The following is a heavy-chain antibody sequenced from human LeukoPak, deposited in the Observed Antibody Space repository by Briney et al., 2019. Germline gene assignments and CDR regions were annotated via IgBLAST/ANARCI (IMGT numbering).Heavy chain of an antibody. CDR2: IYYSGST. V-gene: IGHV4-30-4*08. CDR3: ARGALYYYDSSGYPTQGHFDY. J-gene: IGHJ4*02. Sequence: SQTLSLTCTVSGGSISSGDYYWSWIRQPPGKGLEWIGYIYYSGSTYYNPSLKSRVTTSVDTSKNQFSLKLSSVTAANTAVYYCARGALYYYDSSGYPTQGHFDYWGRGTLVTVSS. CDR1: GGSISSGDYY. D-gene: IGHD3-22*01.